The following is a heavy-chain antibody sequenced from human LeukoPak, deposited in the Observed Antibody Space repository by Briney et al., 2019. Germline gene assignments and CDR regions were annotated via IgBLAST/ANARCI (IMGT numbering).Heavy chain of an antibody. CDR2: IYYSGSA. J-gene: IGHJ4*02. Sequence: SETRSLTCTVSGGSISSYYWSWIRQPPGKGLEWIRYIYYSGSANYNPSLKSRVTISLDTSKNQFSLKLNSVTAVDTAIYYCARIVRSSGWYFYLDYWGQGTLVTVSS. CDR3: ARIVRSSGWYFYLDY. D-gene: IGHD6-19*01. CDR1: GGSISSYY. V-gene: IGHV4-59*01.